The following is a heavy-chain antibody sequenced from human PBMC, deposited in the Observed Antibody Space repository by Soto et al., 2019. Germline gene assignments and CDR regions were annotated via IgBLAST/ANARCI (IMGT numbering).Heavy chain of an antibody. V-gene: IGHV5-51*01. CDR2: IHPGDSDT. Sequence: GESLKISCKGSGYTFTSYWIGWVRQMPEKGPEWMGSIHPGDSDTRYSPSFQGQVTFSVDKSITTAYLQWSSLRASDTASYYCARFLAARPPDYWGQGTLVPVSS. J-gene: IGHJ4*02. D-gene: IGHD6-6*01. CDR1: GYTFTSYW. CDR3: ARFLAARPPDY.